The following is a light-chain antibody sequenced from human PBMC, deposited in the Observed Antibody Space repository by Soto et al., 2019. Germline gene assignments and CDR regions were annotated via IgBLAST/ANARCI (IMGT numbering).Light chain of an antibody. J-gene: IGKJ4*01. Sequence: DIQMTKSQSSLSASVGDRVTITCRASQSISSYLNWYQQKPGKAPKLLIYAASSLQSGVPSRFSGSGSGTDFTLTISSLQPEDFATYYCQQSFIAPPTFGGGTKVDIK. CDR3: QQSFIAPPT. CDR2: AAS. CDR1: QSISSY. V-gene: IGKV1-39*01.